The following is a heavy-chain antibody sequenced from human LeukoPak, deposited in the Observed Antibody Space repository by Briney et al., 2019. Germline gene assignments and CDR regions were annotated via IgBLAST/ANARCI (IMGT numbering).Heavy chain of an antibody. CDR2: ISGSGGST. CDR1: GFTFSSYA. V-gene: IGHV3-23*01. Sequence: PGGSLRLSCAASGFTFSSYAMSWVRQAPGKGLEWVSAISGSGGSTYYADSVKGRFTISRDNSKNTLYLQMNSLRAEDTAVYYCAKDVGGYDSSGYYYEVLDFDYWGQGTLVTVPS. J-gene: IGHJ4*02. CDR3: AKDVGGYDSSGYYYEVLDFDY. D-gene: IGHD3-22*01.